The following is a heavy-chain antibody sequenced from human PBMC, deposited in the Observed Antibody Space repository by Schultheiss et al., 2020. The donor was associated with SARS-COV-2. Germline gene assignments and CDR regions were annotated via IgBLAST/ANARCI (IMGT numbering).Heavy chain of an antibody. Sequence: SGPTLVKPTQTLTLTCTFSGFSLSTSGVGVGWIRQPPGKALEWLALIYWDDDKYYSTSLKTRLTISKDTSKNQVVLTMTNMDPVDTATYYCARVSIAAAGTLFDYWGQGTLVTVSS. J-gene: IGHJ4*02. D-gene: IGHD6-13*01. CDR1: GFSLSTSGVG. CDR2: IYWDDDK. V-gene: IGHV2-70*01. CDR3: ARVSIAAAGTLFDY.